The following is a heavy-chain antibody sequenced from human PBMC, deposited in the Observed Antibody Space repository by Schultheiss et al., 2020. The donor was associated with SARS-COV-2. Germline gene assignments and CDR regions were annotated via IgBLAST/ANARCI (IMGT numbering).Heavy chain of an antibody. D-gene: IGHD6-19*01. CDR1: GGSISSYY. V-gene: IGHV4-59*08. CDR3: ARHSFNIAVAAYNWFDP. CDR2: IYYSGST. J-gene: IGHJ5*02. Sequence: SETLSLTCTVSGGSISSYYWSWIRQPAGKGLEWIGYIYYSGSTNYNPSLKSRVTISVDTSKNQFSLKLSSVTAADTAVYYCARHSFNIAVAAYNWFDPWGQGTLVTVSS.